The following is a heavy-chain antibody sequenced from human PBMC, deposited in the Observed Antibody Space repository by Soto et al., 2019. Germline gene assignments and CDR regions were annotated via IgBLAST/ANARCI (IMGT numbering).Heavy chain of an antibody. CDR2: IYYSGST. CDR3: ARRGYYYDSSGYYYGDY. D-gene: IGHD3-22*01. V-gene: IGHV4-39*01. J-gene: IGHJ4*02. CDR1: GGSISSSSYY. Sequence: QLQLQESGPGLVKPSETLSLTCTVSGGSISSSSYYWGWIRQPPGKGLEWIGSIYYSGSTYYNPSLKSRVTISVDTSKNQFSLKLSSVTAADTAVYYCARRGYYYDSSGYYYGDYWGQGTLVTVSS.